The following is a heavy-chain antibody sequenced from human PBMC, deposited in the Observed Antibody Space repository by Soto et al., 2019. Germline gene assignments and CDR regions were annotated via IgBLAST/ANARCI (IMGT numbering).Heavy chain of an antibody. Sequence: SETLSLTCTVSGGSISSYYWSWIRQPPGKGLEWIGYIYYSAGTNYNPSLKSRVTISIDTSKNQFSLKVISVTAADTAVYYCARERDGYNYGFDSWGQGTLVTVSS. CDR2: IYYSAGT. CDR3: ARERDGYNYGFDS. CDR1: GGSISSYY. D-gene: IGHD5-12*01. V-gene: IGHV4-59*12. J-gene: IGHJ4*02.